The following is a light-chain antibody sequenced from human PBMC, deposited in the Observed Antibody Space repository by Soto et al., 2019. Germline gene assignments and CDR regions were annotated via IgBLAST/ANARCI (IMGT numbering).Light chain of an antibody. CDR2: GAS. CDR1: QSVSSN. V-gene: IGKV3-15*01. Sequence: EIVMTQSPGTLSVSPGERATLSCRASQSVSSNLAWYQQKPGQAPRLLIYGASSRATGIPARFSGSGSGTDFTLTISSLQSEDFAVYYCQQYYNWPRWTFGQGTKVDIK. J-gene: IGKJ1*01. CDR3: QQYYNWPRWT.